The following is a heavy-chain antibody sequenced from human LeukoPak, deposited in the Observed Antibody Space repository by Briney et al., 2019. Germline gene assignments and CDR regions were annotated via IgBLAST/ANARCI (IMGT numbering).Heavy chain of an antibody. J-gene: IGHJ6*03. D-gene: IGHD3-10*01. CDR2: IYYSGST. CDR3: ARDRSPLLYMDV. CDR1: GGSISSYY. V-gene: IGHV4-59*01. Sequence: SETLSLTCTVSGGSISSYYWSWIRQPPGKGLEWIGYIYYSGSTNYNPSLKSRVTISVDTSKNQFSLKLSSVTAADTAVYYCARDRSPLLYMDVRGKGTTVTVSS.